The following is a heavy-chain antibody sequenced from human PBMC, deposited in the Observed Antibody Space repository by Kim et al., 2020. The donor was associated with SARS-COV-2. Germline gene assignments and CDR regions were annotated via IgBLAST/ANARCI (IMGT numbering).Heavy chain of an antibody. CDR3: ARSTRLRYFDWRTYYFDY. CDR2: ISAYNGNT. V-gene: IGHV1-18*04. J-gene: IGHJ4*02. Sequence: ASVKVSCKASGYTFTSYGISWVRQAPGQGLEWMGWISAYNGNTNYAQKLQGRVTMTTDTSTSTAYMELRSLRSDDTAVYYCARSTRLRYFDWRTYYFDYWGQGTLVTVSS. D-gene: IGHD3-9*01. CDR1: GYTFTSYG.